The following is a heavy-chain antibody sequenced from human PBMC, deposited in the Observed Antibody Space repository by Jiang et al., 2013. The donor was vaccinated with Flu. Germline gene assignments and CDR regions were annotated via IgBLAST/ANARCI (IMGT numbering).Heavy chain of an antibody. V-gene: IGHV3-7*04. J-gene: IGHJ6*02. CDR1: GFTFSNYW. Sequence: VQLVESGGGLVQPGGSLRLSCVASGFTFSNYWVHWVRQAPGKGLEWVANIKQDGSEKYYVGSVKGRFTISRDNAKNSLYLQMNSLRAEDTAVYYCVRGMHVWGQGTTVIVFS. CDR2: IKQDGSEK. CDR3: VRGMHV.